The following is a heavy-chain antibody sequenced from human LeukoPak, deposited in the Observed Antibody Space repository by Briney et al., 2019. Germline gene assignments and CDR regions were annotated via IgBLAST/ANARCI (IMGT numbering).Heavy chain of an antibody. CDR3: ARVAAAGTRYYFDY. D-gene: IGHD6-13*01. Sequence: SETPSLTCTVSGGSISSGGYYWSWIRQHPGKGLEWIGYIYYSGSTYYNPSLKSRVTISVDTSKNQFSLKLSSVTAADTAVYYCARVAAAGTRYYFDYWGQGTLVTVSS. J-gene: IGHJ4*02. CDR1: GGSISSGGYY. CDR2: IYYSGST. V-gene: IGHV4-31*03.